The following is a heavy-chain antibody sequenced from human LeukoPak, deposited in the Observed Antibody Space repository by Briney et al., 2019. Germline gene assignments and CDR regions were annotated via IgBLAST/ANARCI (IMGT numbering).Heavy chain of an antibody. J-gene: IGHJ4*02. CDR3: ARALYSSGSYYFDY. Sequence: ASVRVSCKASGYTFTSYAMHWVRQAPGQRLEWMGWINAGNGNTKYSQKFQGRVTITRDTSASTAYMELSSLRSEDTAVYYCARALYSSGSYYFDYWGQGTLVTVSS. V-gene: IGHV1-3*01. D-gene: IGHD6-19*01. CDR2: INAGNGNT. CDR1: GYTFTSYA.